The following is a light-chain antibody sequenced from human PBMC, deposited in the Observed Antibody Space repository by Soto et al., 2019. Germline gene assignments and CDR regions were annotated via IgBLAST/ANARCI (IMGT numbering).Light chain of an antibody. CDR3: QQSYGIPRT. V-gene: IGKV1-39*01. J-gene: IGKJ1*01. CDR2: AAS. Sequence: DIQMTQSPSSLSASVGDRVTITCRASQSVSTYFNWYQQKPGKAPKLLIYAASNLQSGVPSRFSGTGSGTDFTLTISSLQPEDSATYYCQQSYGIPRTFGQGTKVEIK. CDR1: QSVSTY.